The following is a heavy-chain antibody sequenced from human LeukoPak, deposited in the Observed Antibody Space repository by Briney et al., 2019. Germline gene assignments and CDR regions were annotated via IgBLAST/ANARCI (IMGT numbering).Heavy chain of an antibody. CDR3: ARGNPLGHL. D-gene: IGHD3-16*01. J-gene: IGHJ5*02. V-gene: IGHV3-74*01. CDR1: AFTLSSYW. Sequence: GGSLRLPCAASAFTLSSYWMHWVRQAPGKGLVWVSHINSDGSRTDYADSVKGRFTVSRDNAKNTVYLQMNSLRAEDTAVYYCARGNPLGHLWGQGALVTVPS. CDR2: INSDGSRT.